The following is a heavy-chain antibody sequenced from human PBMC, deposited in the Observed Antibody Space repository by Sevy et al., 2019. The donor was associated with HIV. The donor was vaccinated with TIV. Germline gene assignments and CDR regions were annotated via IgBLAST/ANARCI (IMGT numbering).Heavy chain of an antibody. D-gene: IGHD3-10*01. Sequence: ASVKVSCKVSGYTLTELSMHWVRQAPGKGREWMGRFDPEDGETIYAQKFQGRVTMTEDTSTDTAYMELSSLTSEDTTVYYFATQHCNYDGSGYFDYWGQGTLVTVSS. V-gene: IGHV1-24*01. J-gene: IGHJ4*02. CDR1: GYTLTELS. CDR2: FDPEDGET. CDR3: ATQHCNYDGSGYFDY.